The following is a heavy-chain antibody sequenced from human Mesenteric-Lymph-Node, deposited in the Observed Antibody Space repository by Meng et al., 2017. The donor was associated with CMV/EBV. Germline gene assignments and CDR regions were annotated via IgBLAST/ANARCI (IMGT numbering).Heavy chain of an antibody. CDR2: ISWNSGSI. V-gene: IGHV3-9*01. D-gene: IGHD2-2*02. Sequence: SLKISCAASGFTFDDYAMHWVRQAPGKGLEWVSGISWNSGSIGYADSVKGRFTISRDNAKNSLYLQMNSLRTEDTALYYCATTRPYCSSTSCYRGEGSGADYYYYYGMDVWGQGTTVTVSS. CDR1: GFTFDDYA. CDR3: ATTRPYCSSTSCYRGEGSGADYYYYYGMDV. J-gene: IGHJ6*02.